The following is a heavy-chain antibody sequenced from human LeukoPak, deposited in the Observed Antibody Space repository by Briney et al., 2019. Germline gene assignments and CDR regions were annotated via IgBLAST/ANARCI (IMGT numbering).Heavy chain of an antibody. J-gene: IGHJ4*02. Sequence: PSETLSLTCTASGGTISSYYWSWLRQAPGKGLEWVGFIYYSGSSNYNPSLESRVTISVDTSKNQFSLKLSSVTAADTAVYYCARHGYYYDSSAYYVIDYWGQGTLVTVSS. V-gene: IGHV4-59*08. CDR1: GGTISSYY. CDR3: ARHGYYYDSSAYYVIDY. CDR2: IYYSGSS. D-gene: IGHD3-22*01.